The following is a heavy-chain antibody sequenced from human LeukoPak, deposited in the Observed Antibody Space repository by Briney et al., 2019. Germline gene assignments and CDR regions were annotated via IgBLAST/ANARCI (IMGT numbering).Heavy chain of an antibody. CDR1: GGSFSGYY. CDR3: ARGQSRVRSIAARPPGY. D-gene: IGHD6-6*01. CDR2: XXXSGST. J-gene: IGHJ4*02. V-gene: IGHV4-34*01. Sequence: PSETLSLTCAVYGGSFSGYYWSWIRQPPGKGXEXXXXXXXSGSTNYNPSLKSRVTVSVDTSKNQFSLKLSSVTAADTAVYYCARGQSRVRSIAARPPGYWGQGTLVTVSS.